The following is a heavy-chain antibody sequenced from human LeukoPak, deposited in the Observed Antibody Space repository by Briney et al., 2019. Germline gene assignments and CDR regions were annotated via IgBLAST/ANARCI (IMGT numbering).Heavy chain of an antibody. J-gene: IGHJ5*02. CDR1: GYTFTGYY. CDR2: INPNSGGT. Sequence: ASVKVFCRASGYTFTGYYMHWVRQAPGQGLEWMGWINPNSGGTNYAQKFQGRVTMTRDTSISTAYMELSRLRSDDTAVYYCARYYGSGSYTTMIWFDPWGQGTLVTVSS. D-gene: IGHD3-10*01. V-gene: IGHV1-2*02. CDR3: ARYYGSGSYTTMIWFDP.